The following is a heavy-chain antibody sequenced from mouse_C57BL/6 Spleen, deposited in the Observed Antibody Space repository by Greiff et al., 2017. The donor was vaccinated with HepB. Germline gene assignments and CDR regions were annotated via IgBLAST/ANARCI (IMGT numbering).Heavy chain of an antibody. D-gene: IGHD3-3*01. Sequence: EVQLQQSGPELVKPGASVKIPCKASGYTFTDYNMDWVKQSHGKSLEWIGDINPNNGGTNYNQKFKGKATLTVDKSSSTAYMELRSLTSEDTAVYYCAREGTGYAMDYWGQGTSVTVSS. CDR1: GYTFTDYN. CDR2: INPNNGGT. V-gene: IGHV1-18*01. CDR3: AREGTGYAMDY. J-gene: IGHJ4*01.